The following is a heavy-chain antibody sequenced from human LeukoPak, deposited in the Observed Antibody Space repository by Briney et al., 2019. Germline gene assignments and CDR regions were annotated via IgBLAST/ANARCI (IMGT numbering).Heavy chain of an antibody. J-gene: IGHJ4*02. CDR2: IKQDGTEK. CDR3: ASVACSAVTCFGFLFFDY. Sequence: GGFLRLSCAASGFTFTTYAMSWVRQAPGKGLEWVAHIKQDGTEKYYVDSVKGRFTISRDNAKNSLFLQMNSLRAEDTAVYYCASVACSAVTCFGFLFFDYWGQGTLVTVSS. D-gene: IGHD2-15*01. V-gene: IGHV3-7*01. CDR1: GFTFTTYA.